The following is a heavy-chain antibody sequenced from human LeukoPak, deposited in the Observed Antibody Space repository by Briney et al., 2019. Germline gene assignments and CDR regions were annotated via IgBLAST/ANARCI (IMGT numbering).Heavy chain of an antibody. J-gene: IGHJ3*02. Sequence: GGSLRLSCAASGFTFSSYSMNWVRQAPGKGLEWVAVISYDGSNKYYADSVKGRFTISRDNSKNTLYLQMNSLRAEDTAVYYCARVGPGYSSGWYDAFDIWGQGTMVTVSS. CDR1: GFTFSSYS. CDR3: ARVGPGYSSGWYDAFDI. CDR2: ISYDGSNK. D-gene: IGHD6-19*01. V-gene: IGHV3-30*03.